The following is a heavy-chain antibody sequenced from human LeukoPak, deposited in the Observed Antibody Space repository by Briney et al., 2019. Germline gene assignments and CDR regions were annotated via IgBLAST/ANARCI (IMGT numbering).Heavy chain of an antibody. CDR3: ARDYYGSD. V-gene: IGHV3-74*01. Sequence: PGGSLRLSCAASGFTFSNYWMHWVRQAPAKGPVWVSRIKSDGSSTTYADSVRGRFTISRDNAKNTPYLQMNTLRAEDTAVYYCARDYYGSDWGQGTLVTVSS. D-gene: IGHD3-10*01. J-gene: IGHJ4*02. CDR1: GFTFSNYW. CDR2: IKSDGSST.